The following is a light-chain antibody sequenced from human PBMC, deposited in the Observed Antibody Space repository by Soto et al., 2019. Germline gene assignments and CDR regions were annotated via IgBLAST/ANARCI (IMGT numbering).Light chain of an antibody. CDR1: SSDVGDYDY. CDR2: DVS. V-gene: IGLV2-11*01. CDR3: NSYVAGSNV. Sequence: QSVLTQPRSVSGSPGQSVTISCTGTSSDVGDYDYVSWYQQHPGKAPKLMIYDVSKRPSGVPDRFSGSKSGSTASLTVSGLQTEDEADYYCNSYVAGSNVFGTGTKVAVL. J-gene: IGLJ1*01.